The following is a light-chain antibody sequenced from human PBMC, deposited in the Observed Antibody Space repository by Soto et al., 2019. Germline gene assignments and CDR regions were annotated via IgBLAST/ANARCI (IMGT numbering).Light chain of an antibody. CDR1: SSDVGGYNY. Sequence: QSALTQPASVSGCPGQSITISCTGTSSDVGGYNYVSWYQHHPGKAPKLMIYDVSNRPSGVANRFSGSKSGNTASLTISGLQAEDEADYYCSSYTSSSTLVYVFGTGTKLTVL. J-gene: IGLJ1*01. CDR3: SSYTSSSTLVYV. V-gene: IGLV2-14*03. CDR2: DVS.